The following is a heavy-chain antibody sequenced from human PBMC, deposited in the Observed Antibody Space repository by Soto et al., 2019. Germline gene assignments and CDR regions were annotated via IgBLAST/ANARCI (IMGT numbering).Heavy chain of an antibody. CDR2: IYYSGST. V-gene: IGHV4-59*01. D-gene: IGHD2-2*02. CDR3: ARVATDCSSTSCYMTRSGTTSYHGMDV. Sequence: QVQLQESGPGLVKPSETLSLTCTVSGGSISSYYWSWIRQPPWKGLEWIGYIYYSGSTNYNPSLKSRVTISVDTSKNQFSLKLSSVTAADTAVYYCARVATDCSSTSCYMTRSGTTSYHGMDVWGQGTTVTVSS. J-gene: IGHJ6*02. CDR1: GGSISSYY.